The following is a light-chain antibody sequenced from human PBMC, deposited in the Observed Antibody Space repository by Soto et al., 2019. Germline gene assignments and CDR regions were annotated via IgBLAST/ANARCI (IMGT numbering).Light chain of an antibody. CDR1: QTISTF. J-gene: IGKJ1*01. CDR3: QQSYTTPWT. Sequence: DIQMTQSPSSLSAFVGDRVTITCRSSQTISTFLNWYQQKPGKAPKLLIYDASSLQSGVPSRFSGSGSGPDFTLTITSLQPEDFATYYCQQSYTTPWTFGPGTKVEI. CDR2: DAS. V-gene: IGKV1-39*01.